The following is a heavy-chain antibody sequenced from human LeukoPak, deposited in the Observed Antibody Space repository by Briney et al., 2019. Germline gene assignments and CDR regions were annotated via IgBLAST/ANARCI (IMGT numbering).Heavy chain of an antibody. V-gene: IGHV4-4*02. J-gene: IGHJ5*02. D-gene: IGHD3-3*01. CDR2: IYHSGST. CDR1: GGSISSSNW. CDR3: ASFTMYRVDNGSEP. Sequence: NTSQTLSLTCAVSGGSISSSNWWSWVRQPPGKGLEWIGEIYHSGSTNYNPSLKSRVTISVDKSKNQFSLKLSSVTAADTAVYYCASFTMYRVDNGSEPGGQGPLVTVSS.